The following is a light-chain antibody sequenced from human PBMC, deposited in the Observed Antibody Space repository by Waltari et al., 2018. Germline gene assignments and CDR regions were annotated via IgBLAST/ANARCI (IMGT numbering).Light chain of an antibody. V-gene: IGKV3-15*01. CDR2: GTS. Sequence: EVVMTQSPATLSVSPGERATLSCRASQSVSINLDWYQQKPGQAPRLLIYGTSTRATGVPARFSGSGSGTEFTLTISSLQSEDFAVYYCQQFNDWSRTFGHGTKVEIK. CDR3: QQFNDWSRT. J-gene: IGKJ1*01. CDR1: QSVSIN.